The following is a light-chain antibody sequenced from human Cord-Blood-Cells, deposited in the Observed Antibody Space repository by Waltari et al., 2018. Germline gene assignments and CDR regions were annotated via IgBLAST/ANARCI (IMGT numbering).Light chain of an antibody. CDR3: AAWDDSLNGPV. Sequence: QSVLTQPPSASGTPGHRVTISCSGSSSNLGSNTLNSYQPLPGTAPKLLIYSNNQRPSGVPDRFSGSKSGTSASLAISGLQSEDEADYYCAAWDDSLNGPVFGGGTKLTVL. CDR2: SNN. V-gene: IGLV1-44*01. J-gene: IGLJ3*02. CDR1: SSNLGSNT.